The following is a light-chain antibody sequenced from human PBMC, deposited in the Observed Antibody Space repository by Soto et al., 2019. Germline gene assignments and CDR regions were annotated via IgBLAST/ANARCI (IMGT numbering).Light chain of an antibody. CDR2: EVN. Sequence: QSVLTQPTSVSGSPGQSITVSCTGTSSDVGGYNSVSWYQQHPGKTPKLMIFEVNNRPSGVSNRFSGSKSGNTASLTISGLQAEDEADYYCTSYTNSNTYVFGTGTKLTVL. J-gene: IGLJ1*01. CDR1: SSDVGGYNS. V-gene: IGLV2-14*01. CDR3: TSYTNSNTYV.